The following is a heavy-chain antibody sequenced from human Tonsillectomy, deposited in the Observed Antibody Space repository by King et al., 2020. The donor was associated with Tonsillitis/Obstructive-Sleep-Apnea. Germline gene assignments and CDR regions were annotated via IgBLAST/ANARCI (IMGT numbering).Heavy chain of an antibody. V-gene: IGHV3-23*04. CDR3: AKHVTLQLLRHYHYYTMDV. D-gene: IGHD4-11*01. CDR2: FGGGGGST. CDR1: GFTFSSYA. J-gene: IGHJ6*02. Sequence: EVQLVESGGGLVQRGGSLRLSCAASGFTFSSYAMNWVRQAPGKGPEWVSTFGGGGGSTYYADSVKGRLTISRDNPKNTLYLQMNSLRAEDTAVYYCAKHVTLQLLRHYHYYTMDVWGQGTTVTVSS.